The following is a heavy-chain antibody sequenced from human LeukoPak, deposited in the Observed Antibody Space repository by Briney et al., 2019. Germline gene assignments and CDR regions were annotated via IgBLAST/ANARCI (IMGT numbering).Heavy chain of an antibody. CDR3: ARDKRTGDSYFDS. CDR2: IKQDRSEK. CDR1: GFTFSNYW. J-gene: IGHJ4*02. V-gene: IGHV3-7*01. Sequence: GGSLRLSCAASGFTFSNYWMSWVRQAPGKGLEWVANIKQDRSEKYYVDSVKGRFTISRDNAKYSLYLQMDSLRAEDTAVYYCARDKRTGDSYFDSWGQGTLVTVSS. D-gene: IGHD7-27*01.